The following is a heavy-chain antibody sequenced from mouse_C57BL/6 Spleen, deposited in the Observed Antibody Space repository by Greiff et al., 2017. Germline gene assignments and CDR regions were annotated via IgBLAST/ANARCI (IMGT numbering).Heavy chain of an antibody. D-gene: IGHD1-1*01. CDR2: INPSNGGT. V-gene: IGHV1-53*01. CDR3: GVAKGGLCYAMDY. CDR1: GYTFTSYW. J-gene: IGHJ4*01. Sequence: QVQLQQPGTELVKPGASVKLSCKASGYTFTSYWMHWVKQRPGQGLEWIGNINPSNGGTYYDEKLKSKATLTVDKSSSTAYMQLSSLTAEDAAVYYCGVAKGGLCYAMDYWGQGTSVTVSS.